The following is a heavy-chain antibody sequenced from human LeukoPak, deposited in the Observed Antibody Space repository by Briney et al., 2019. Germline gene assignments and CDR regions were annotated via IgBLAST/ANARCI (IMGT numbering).Heavy chain of an antibody. D-gene: IGHD3-10*01. J-gene: IGHJ5*02. CDR1: GYTFTSYG. V-gene: IGHV1-18*01. CDR3: ARVRPKLLWFRNWFDP. Sequence: ASVKVSCKASGYTFTSYGISWVRQAPGQGLEWMGWISAYNGNTNYAQKLQGRVTMTTDTSTSTAYMEPRSLRSDDTAVYYCARVRPKLLWFRNWFDPWGQGTLVTVSS. CDR2: ISAYNGNT.